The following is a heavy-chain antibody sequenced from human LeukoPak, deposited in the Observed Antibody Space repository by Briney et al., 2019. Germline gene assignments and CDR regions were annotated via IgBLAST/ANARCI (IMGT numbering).Heavy chain of an antibody. J-gene: IGHJ4*02. CDR1: GGSISSYY. CDR3: ARNPPYDSCAIDY. D-gene: IGHD3-22*01. Sequence: PSETLSLTCTVSGGSISSYYWSWIRQPPGKGLEWIGYIYYSGSTNYNPSLKSRVTISVDTSKNQFSLKLSSATAADTAVHYCARNPPYDSCAIDYWGQGTLVTVSS. CDR2: IYYSGST. V-gene: IGHV4-59*01.